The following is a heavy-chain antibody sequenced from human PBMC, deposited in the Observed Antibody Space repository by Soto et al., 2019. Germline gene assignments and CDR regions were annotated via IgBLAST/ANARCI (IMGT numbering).Heavy chain of an antibody. CDR2: INTNTGGT. Sequence: ASVKVSCKASGYTFTGYYMHWVRQAPGQGLEWMGWINTNTGGTIYAQKFQGWVTMTRDTSINTAYMELSRLQSDDTAVYYCARWVGASNWFDPWGQGTLVTVSS. CDR3: ARWVGASNWFDP. J-gene: IGHJ5*01. V-gene: IGHV1-2*04. D-gene: IGHD1-26*01. CDR1: GYTFTGYY.